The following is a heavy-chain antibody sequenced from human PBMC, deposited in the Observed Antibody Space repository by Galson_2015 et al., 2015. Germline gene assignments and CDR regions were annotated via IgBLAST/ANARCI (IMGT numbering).Heavy chain of an antibody. D-gene: IGHD1-14*01. Sequence: SLRLSCAASGFIFSNYNIHWARQAPGKGLEWVAAVTYDGSNKYYADSVKGRFTISRDSSKNTLYVQMNSLRPEDTAVYYCAIRPTEIGALDIRGQGTVVIVSS. CDR3: AIRPTEIGALDI. J-gene: IGHJ3*02. V-gene: IGHV3-30-3*01. CDR1: GFIFSNYN. CDR2: VTYDGSNK.